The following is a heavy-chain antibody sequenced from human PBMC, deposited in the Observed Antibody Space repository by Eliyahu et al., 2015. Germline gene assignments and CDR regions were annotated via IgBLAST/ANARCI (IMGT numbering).Heavy chain of an antibody. J-gene: IGHJ6*02. CDR3: ARGPLKLGVVIMDYYYYYGMDV. CDR1: GXSFSGYY. D-gene: IGHD3-3*01. CDR2: INHSGST. Sequence: QVQLQQWGAGLLKPSETLSLTCAVYGXSFSGYYWSWIRQPPGKGLEWIGEINHSGSTNYNPSLKSRVTISVDTSKNQFSLKLSSVTAADTAVYYCARGPLKLGVVIMDYYYYYGMDVWGQGTTVTVSS. V-gene: IGHV4-34*01.